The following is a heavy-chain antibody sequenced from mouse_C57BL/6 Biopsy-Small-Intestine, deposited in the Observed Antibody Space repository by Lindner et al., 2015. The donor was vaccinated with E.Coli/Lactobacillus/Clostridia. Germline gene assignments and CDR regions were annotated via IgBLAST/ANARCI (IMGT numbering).Heavy chain of an antibody. V-gene: IGHV1-64*01. CDR3: ASGRATKIGVDMYYAFEF. CDR2: IIPIFGTA. J-gene: IGHJ2*01. Sequence: SVKVSCKASGGSFPNYGITWVREAPGQGLEWMGGIIPIFGTANYAQKFQGGITITADMSTNTAYLELSSLRSADTAVYYCASGRATKIGVDMYYAFEFWGQGTLLTVSS. D-gene: IGHD1-1*02. CDR1: GGSFPNYG.